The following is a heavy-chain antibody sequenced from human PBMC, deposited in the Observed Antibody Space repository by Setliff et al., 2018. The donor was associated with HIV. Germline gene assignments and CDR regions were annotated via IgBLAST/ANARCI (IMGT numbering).Heavy chain of an antibody. D-gene: IGHD3-10*01. CDR3: ARKFRPGHGVDV. J-gene: IGHJ6*02. Sequence: ASETLSLTCAVYGGPFSGFYYSWIRQAPGKGLEWIGEINPSGSTNYNPSLKSRVTISVDTSKNSMYLQMNSLRAEDTAIYYCARKFRPGHGVDVWGQGTTVTVSS. CDR2: INPSGST. CDR1: GGPFSGFY. V-gene: IGHV4-34*01.